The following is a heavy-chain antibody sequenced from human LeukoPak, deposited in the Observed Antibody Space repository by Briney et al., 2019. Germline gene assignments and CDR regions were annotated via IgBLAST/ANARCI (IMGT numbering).Heavy chain of an antibody. CDR1: GGSFSGYY. V-gene: IGHV4-34*01. Sequence: SETLSLTCAVYGGSFSGYYWSWIRQPPGKGLEWIGEINHSGSTNYNPSLKSRVTISVDTSKNQFSLKLSSVTAADTAVYYCARRTNTNSSGWSRYYYYYYGMDVWGQGTTVTVSS. CDR3: ARRTNTNSSGWSRYYYYYYGMDV. CDR2: INHSGST. D-gene: IGHD6-19*01. J-gene: IGHJ6*02.